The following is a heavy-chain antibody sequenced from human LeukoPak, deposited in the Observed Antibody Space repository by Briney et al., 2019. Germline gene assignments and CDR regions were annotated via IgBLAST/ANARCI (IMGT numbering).Heavy chain of an antibody. V-gene: IGHV3-23*01. CDR3: AKSRASYYYYMDV. CDR2: ISGSGGST. CDR1: GFTFSSYA. Sequence: PGGSLRLSCAAAGFTFSSYAMSWVRQAPGKGLEWVSAISGSGGSTYYADSVKGRFTISRDNSKNTLYLQMNSLRAEDTAVYYCAKSRASYYYYMDVWGKGTTVTVSS. J-gene: IGHJ6*03.